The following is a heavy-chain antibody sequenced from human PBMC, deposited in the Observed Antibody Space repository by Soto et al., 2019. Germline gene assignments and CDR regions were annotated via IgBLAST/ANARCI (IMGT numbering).Heavy chain of an antibody. V-gene: IGHV4-59*01. CDR1: GGSISSYY. J-gene: IGHJ4*02. Sequence: SETLSLTCTVSGGSISSYYWHWIRQSPGKGLEWIGYIYYSGSTNYNPSLKSRVTISLDTSKNQFSLNLRSVTAADTAVYYCARESGYERYLDYWGLGTLVTVSS. CDR2: IYYSGST. CDR3: ARESGYERYLDY. D-gene: IGHD5-12*01.